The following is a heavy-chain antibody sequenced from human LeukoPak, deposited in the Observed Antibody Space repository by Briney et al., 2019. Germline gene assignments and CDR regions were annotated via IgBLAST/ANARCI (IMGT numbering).Heavy chain of an antibody. CDR3: AKDSYGGYNDFGIDS. Sequence: GMSLRLSCAASGFTFFTYSMHWVRQAPGKGLEWLAVSSFDENNKYYADSVRGRFTISRDNSKNTVYLQMDSLRPEDTAIYYCAKDSYGGYNDFGIDSWGQGTLVSVSS. D-gene: IGHD5-12*01. CDR2: SSFDENNK. V-gene: IGHV3-30*18. J-gene: IGHJ4*02. CDR1: GFTFFTYS.